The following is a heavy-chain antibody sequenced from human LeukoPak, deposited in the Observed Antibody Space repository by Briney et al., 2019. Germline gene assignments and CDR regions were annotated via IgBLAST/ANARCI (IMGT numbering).Heavy chain of an antibody. V-gene: IGHV3-7*01. CDR2: IKQDGSEK. Sequence: GRSLRLSCAASGFTFSSYWMSWVRQAPGKGLEWVANIKQDGSEKYYVDSVKGRFTISRDNAKNSLYLQMNSLRAEDTAVYYCARDSVTTANLYYYYYYYMDVWGKGTTVTISS. CDR3: ARDSVTTANLYYYYYYYMDV. CDR1: GFTFSSYW. D-gene: IGHD4-17*01. J-gene: IGHJ6*03.